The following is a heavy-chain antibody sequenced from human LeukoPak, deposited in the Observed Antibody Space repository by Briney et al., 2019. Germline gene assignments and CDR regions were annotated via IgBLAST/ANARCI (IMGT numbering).Heavy chain of an antibody. J-gene: IGHJ4*02. Sequence: GGSLRLSCAASGFTFNSFYMSWVRQAPGKGLEWVANIKQDGSEKYYVDSVKGRFTISRDNAKNSLYLQMNSLRAEDAAMYYCARGIAVAGTVNYWGQGTLVTVSS. CDR2: IKQDGSEK. V-gene: IGHV3-7*01. D-gene: IGHD6-19*01. CDR3: ARGIAVAGTVNY. CDR1: GFTFNSFY.